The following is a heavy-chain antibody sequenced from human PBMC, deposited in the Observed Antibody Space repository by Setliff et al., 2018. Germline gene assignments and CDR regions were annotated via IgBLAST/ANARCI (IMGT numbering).Heavy chain of an antibody. J-gene: IGHJ3*02. CDR3: ARDVFPYHYEGAFDI. CDR2: INPSSGRT. Sequence: SVKVSCKASGYTFTSHYMHWVRLAPGLGLEWMGTINPSSGRTSYAQKFQGRVTMTRDTSTSTVYMDMSSLRSEDTAVYYCARDVFPYHYEGAFDIWGQGTMVTVSS. D-gene: IGHD3-22*01. CDR1: GYTFTSHY. V-gene: IGHV1-46*01.